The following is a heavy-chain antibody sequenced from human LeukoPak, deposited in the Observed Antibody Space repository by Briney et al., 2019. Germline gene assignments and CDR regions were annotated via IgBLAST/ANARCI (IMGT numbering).Heavy chain of an antibody. D-gene: IGHD3-16*01. Sequence: PGGSLRLSCAASGSSFSRFWMHWVRQAPGKGLEWVSRVHSDGTTTNYADTVKGRFTISRDNAKNTLYLQMNSLRVEDTAVYYCAKGALVYYYYGMDVWGRGTTVTVSS. V-gene: IGHV3-74*01. J-gene: IGHJ6*02. CDR1: GSSFSRFW. CDR2: VHSDGTTT. CDR3: AKGALVYYYYGMDV.